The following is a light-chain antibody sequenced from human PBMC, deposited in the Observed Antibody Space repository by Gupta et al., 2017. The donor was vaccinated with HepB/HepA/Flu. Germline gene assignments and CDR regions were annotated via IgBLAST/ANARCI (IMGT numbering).Light chain of an antibody. Sequence: VLTQSPDTLSLSPGERATLSCRASQTIDYKFLSWFQVKPGQSPRLLIYGTSTRATGIPDRFSASGYGTDVTLTIDRREPADFAQEYGHLYGWSCTLGQGTRLEI. CDR1: QTIDYKF. J-gene: IGKJ2*02. CDR3: HLYGWSCT. V-gene: IGKV3-20*01. CDR2: GTS.